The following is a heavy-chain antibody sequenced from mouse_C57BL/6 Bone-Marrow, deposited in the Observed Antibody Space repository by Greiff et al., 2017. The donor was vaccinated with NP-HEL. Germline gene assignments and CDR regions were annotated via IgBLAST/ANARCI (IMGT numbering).Heavy chain of an antibody. CDR3: TTCYGYASFAY. J-gene: IGHJ3*01. CDR1: GFNFKDDY. D-gene: IGHD2-2*01. Sequence: VQLKESGAELVRPGASVKLSCTASGFNFKDDYMHWVKQRPEQGLEWIGWIDPENGDTEYASKFQGKATITADTSSNTAYLQLSSLTSEDTAVYYCTTCYGYASFAYWGQGTLVTVSA. V-gene: IGHV14-4*01. CDR2: IDPENGDT.